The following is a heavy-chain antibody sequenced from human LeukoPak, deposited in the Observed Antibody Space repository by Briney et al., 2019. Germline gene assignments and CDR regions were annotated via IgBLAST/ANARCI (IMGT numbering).Heavy chain of an antibody. CDR2: ISSSSDTI. CDR3: ARDRGDYDFWSGYYNYYYYYGMDV. D-gene: IGHD3-3*01. V-gene: IGHV3-48*01. Sequence: GGSLRLSCAGSGFTFSSYSMNWVRQAPGKGLEWVSYISSSSDTIYYADSVKGRFTVSRDNAKNSLYLQMNSLRAEDTAVYYCARDRGDYDFWSGYYNYYYYYGMDVWGQGTTVTVSS. CDR1: GFTFSSYS. J-gene: IGHJ6*02.